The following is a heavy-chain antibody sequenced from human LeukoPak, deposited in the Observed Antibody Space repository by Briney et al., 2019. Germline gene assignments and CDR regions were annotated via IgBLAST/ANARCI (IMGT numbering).Heavy chain of an antibody. Sequence: SGGSLRLSCAASGFTFSNYDMNWVRQAPGKGLEWVSAISGSGGSTYYADSVKGRFTISRDNSKNTLYLQMNSLRAEDTAVYYCAKDKIRRLVVAATYFDYWGQGTLVTVSS. CDR3: AKDKIRRLVVAATYFDY. D-gene: IGHD2-15*01. CDR1: GFTFSNYD. J-gene: IGHJ4*02. V-gene: IGHV3-23*01. CDR2: ISGSGGST.